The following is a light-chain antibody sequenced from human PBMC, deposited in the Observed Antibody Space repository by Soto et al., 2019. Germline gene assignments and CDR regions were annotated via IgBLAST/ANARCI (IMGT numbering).Light chain of an antibody. CDR1: QSVSSSY. J-gene: IGKJ1*01. CDR2: AAS. V-gene: IGKV3-20*01. CDR3: QQYGSSPLT. Sequence: ELVLTQSPGTLSLSPGERATLFCRASQSVSSSYLAWYQQKPGQAPRLLIFAASSRATGIPDRFSGSGSGTDFTLAISRLEPEDFAVYYCQQYGSSPLTFGKGTKLEIK.